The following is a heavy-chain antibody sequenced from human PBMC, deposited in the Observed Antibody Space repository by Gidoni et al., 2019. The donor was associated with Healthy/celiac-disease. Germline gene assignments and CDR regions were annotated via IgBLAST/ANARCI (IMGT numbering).Heavy chain of an antibody. CDR2: IWYDGSNK. J-gene: IGHJ6*02. Sequence: QVQLVESGGGVVQPGRSLRLSCAASGFPFSSYGMHWVRPDPGKGLEWVAVIWYDGSNKYYADSVKGRFTISRDKSKNTLYLQMNSLRAEDTAVYYCAREHGYSSSFVGDYYYYYGMDVWGQGTTVTVSS. V-gene: IGHV3-33*01. CDR1: GFPFSSYG. CDR3: AREHGYSSSFVGDYYYYYGMDV. D-gene: IGHD6-6*01.